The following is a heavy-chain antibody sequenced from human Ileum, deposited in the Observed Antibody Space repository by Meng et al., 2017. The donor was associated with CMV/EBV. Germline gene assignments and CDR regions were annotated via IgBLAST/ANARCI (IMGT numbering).Heavy chain of an antibody. J-gene: IGHJ5*02. CDR2: IYYSGST. CDR1: GGSISSYY. V-gene: IGHV4-59*01. CDR3: ARTYYYDTSGYYYVWFDP. Sequence: GPLRLSCTAAGGSISSYYWSWIRQPPGKGLEWIGYIYYSGSTNYNPSLKSRVTITVDTSKNQFSLNLSSVTAADTAVYYCARTYYYDTSGYYYVWFDPWGQGTLVTVSS. D-gene: IGHD3-22*01.